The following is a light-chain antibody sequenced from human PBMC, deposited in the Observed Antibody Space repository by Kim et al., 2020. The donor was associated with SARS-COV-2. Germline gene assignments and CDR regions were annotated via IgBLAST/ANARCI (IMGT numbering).Light chain of an antibody. CDR3: QQYNNWWT. V-gene: IGKV3-15*01. CDR1: QSVSSN. CDR2: GAS. J-gene: IGKJ1*01. Sequence: EIVMTQSPATLSVSPGERATLSCRASQSVSSNLAWYQQKPGQAPWLLIYGASTRAAGIQARFSGSGSGTEFTLTISNLQSEDFAVYYCQQYNNWWTFGQGTKVDIK.